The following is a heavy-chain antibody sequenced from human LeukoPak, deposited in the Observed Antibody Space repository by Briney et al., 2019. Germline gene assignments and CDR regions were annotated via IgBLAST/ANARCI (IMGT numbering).Heavy chain of an antibody. V-gene: IGHV4-39*01. CDR2: IYYSGSS. D-gene: IGHD5-18*01. Sequence: PSETLSLTCTVSGGSISSSSYYWGWIRQPPGKGLEWIGSIYYSGSSYYNPSLKSRVTISVHTSKNQFSLKLSSVTAADTAVYYCARHVDTATDYFDYWGQGTLVTVSS. CDR1: GGSISSSSYY. CDR3: ARHVDTATDYFDY. J-gene: IGHJ4*02.